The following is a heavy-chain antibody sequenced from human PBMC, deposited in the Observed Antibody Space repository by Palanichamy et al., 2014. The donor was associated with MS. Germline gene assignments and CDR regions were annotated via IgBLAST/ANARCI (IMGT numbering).Heavy chain of an antibody. Sequence: QVQLVQSGAEVKKPGASAKVSCKASGYKFTNYAMHWVRQAPGQRLEWMGWINAGNGNTKYSQKFQGRVTITRDTSANTAYMDLSSLRSEDTAIYYCARIQPDGDGFDIWGQGTMVTVSS. CDR1: GYKFTNYA. V-gene: IGHV1-3*01. CDR2: INAGNGNT. J-gene: IGHJ3*02. CDR3: ARIQPDGDGFDI.